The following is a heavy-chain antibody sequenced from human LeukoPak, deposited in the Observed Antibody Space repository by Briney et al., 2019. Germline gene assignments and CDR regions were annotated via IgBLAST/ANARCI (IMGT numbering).Heavy chain of an antibody. CDR3: GRGDPDY. Sequence: PGGPLRLSCAVSGSTFSSYWMKWVRQARGKGLEWVANINPTGSGKYYVDSVKGRFTISRDNAKNSLYLEMNSLRVEDTAVYYCGRGDPDYWGQGALVTVSS. CDR1: GSTFSSYW. CDR2: INPTGSGK. J-gene: IGHJ4*02. V-gene: IGHV3-7*01.